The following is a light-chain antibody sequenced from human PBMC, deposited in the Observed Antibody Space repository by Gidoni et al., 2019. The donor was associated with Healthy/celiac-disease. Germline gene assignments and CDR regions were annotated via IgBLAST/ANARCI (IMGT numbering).Light chain of an antibody. J-gene: IGKJ4*01. V-gene: IGKV3-20*01. CDR3: QQYGSSSLT. Sequence: EIVLTQSPGTLSLSPGERATLSCRASQSVSSSYLAWYQQKPGQAPRLLSYGASSRATGIPDRFSGSGSGTDFTLTISRLEPEDFAVYYWQQYGSSSLTFGGGTKVEIK. CDR2: GAS. CDR1: QSVSSSY.